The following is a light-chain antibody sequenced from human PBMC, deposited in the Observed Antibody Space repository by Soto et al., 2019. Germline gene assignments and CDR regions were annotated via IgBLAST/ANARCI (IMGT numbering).Light chain of an antibody. CDR1: QSISNY. Sequence: IQLTQSPSSLSASVGDRVTLTXPASQSISNYLNWYQQKPGKAPQLLIYDASTLETGVPSRFSGSGSGTDFTLSISSLQPEDFATYYCQQYDNFPLTFGGGTKVDI. CDR2: DAS. V-gene: IGKV1-33*01. J-gene: IGKJ4*01. CDR3: QQYDNFPLT.